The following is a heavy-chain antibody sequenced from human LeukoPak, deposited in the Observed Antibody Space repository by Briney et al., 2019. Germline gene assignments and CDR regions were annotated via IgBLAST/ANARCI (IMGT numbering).Heavy chain of an antibody. V-gene: IGHV4-4*07. J-gene: IGHJ5*02. CDR2: IYSNGGT. CDR1: DDSISYYY. CDR3: ARVHNSGPGYCSGTSCYRLGGWFDT. D-gene: IGHD2-2*02. Sequence: SETLSLTCSVSDDSISYYYWTWIRQPAGKGLEWIGRIYSNGGTNYNPSLNSRVTMSIDTAKNQFSLNLSSVTAADTAIYYCARVHNSGPGYCSGTSCYRLGGWFDTRGQGTLVTVSS.